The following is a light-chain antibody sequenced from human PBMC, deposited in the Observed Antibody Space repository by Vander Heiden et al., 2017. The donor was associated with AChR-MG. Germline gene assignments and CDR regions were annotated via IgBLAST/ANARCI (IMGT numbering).Light chain of an antibody. Sequence: QSVLTQPPSVSGAPGQRVSISCTGTSSNLGAGFDVHGYQQVPGTAPKLLIFGNTNRPSGVPDRFSGSKSGTSASLAITGLRAEDEADYYCHSYDTTLGGLWVFGGGTKVTVL. J-gene: IGLJ3*02. CDR2: GNT. CDR3: HSYDTTLGGLWV. CDR1: SSNLGAGFD. V-gene: IGLV1-40*01.